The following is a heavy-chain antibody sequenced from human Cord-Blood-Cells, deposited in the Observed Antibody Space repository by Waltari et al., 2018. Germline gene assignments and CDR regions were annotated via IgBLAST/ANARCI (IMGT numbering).Heavy chain of an antibody. Sequence: QVQLVQSGAEVKKPGSSVKVSCKASGGTFSSYAISWVRQDPGQGLEWMGRISPSLGIANYARKFQGSVTSTSDKSTSPADRELSSLGSEVTAVYYCARDGSGSYYGSHNWFDPWGQGTLVTGSS. V-gene: IGHV1-69*09. CDR1: GGTFSSYA. J-gene: IGHJ5*02. CDR2: ISPSLGIA. CDR3: ARDGSGSYYGSHNWFDP. D-gene: IGHD3-10*01.